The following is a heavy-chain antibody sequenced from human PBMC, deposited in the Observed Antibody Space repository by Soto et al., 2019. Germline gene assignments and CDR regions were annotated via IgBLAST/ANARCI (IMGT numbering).Heavy chain of an antibody. CDR2: IYYSGST. Sequence: PESMSLTCTATGDSITSTDYYWGWIRQPPGKGLEWVASIYYSGSTYHNPSLKSRVTISVDTSKPQFSLKVTSVTAADTAVYYCARHWRTGYSTVFGVVMGWFDPWGQGTLVTVSS. CDR1: GDSITSTDYY. J-gene: IGHJ5*02. D-gene: IGHD3-3*01. CDR3: ARHWRTGYSTVFGVVMGWFDP. V-gene: IGHV4-39*01.